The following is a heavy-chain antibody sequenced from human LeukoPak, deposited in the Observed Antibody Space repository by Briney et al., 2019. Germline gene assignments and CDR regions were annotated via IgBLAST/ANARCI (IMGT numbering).Heavy chain of an antibody. CDR1: GGSISSYY. D-gene: IGHD6-13*01. Sequence: SETLSLTCTVSGGSISSYYWSWIRQPPGKGLEWIGYIYYSGSTNYNPSLKSRVTISVDTSKNQFSLKLSSVTAADTAVYYCARSFSSSWYYLDYWGQGTLVTVSS. V-gene: IGHV4-59*01. CDR3: ARSFSSSWYYLDY. CDR2: IYYSGST. J-gene: IGHJ4*02.